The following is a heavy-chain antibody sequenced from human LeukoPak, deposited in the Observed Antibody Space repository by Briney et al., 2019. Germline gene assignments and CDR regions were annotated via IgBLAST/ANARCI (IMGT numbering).Heavy chain of an antibody. CDR2: IYYSGST. Sequence: PSETLSLTCTVSGGSISSSSYYWGWIRQPPGKGLEWIGSIYYSGSTYYNPSLKSRVTISVDTSKNQFSLKLSSVTAADTAVYYCARDRIIRYYYDSSGQYTPDAFDIWGQGTMVTVSS. CDR1: GGSISSSSYY. D-gene: IGHD3-22*01. CDR3: ARDRIIRYYYDSSGQYTPDAFDI. V-gene: IGHV4-39*07. J-gene: IGHJ3*02.